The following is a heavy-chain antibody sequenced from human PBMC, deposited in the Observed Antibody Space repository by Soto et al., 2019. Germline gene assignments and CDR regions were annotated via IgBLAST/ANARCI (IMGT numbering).Heavy chain of an antibody. CDR3: AKGGQLLTEGGGY. V-gene: IGHV3-9*01. CDR1: GFTFDDYA. CDR2: ISWNSGSI. J-gene: IGHJ4*02. D-gene: IGHD2-2*01. Sequence: EVQLVESGGGLVQPGRSLRLSCAASGFTFDDYAMHWVRQAPGKGLGWVSGISWNSGSIGYADSVKGRFTISRDNAKSSLYLQMNSLRAGGTALYDCAKGGQLLTEGGGYWGQGTLVTVSS.